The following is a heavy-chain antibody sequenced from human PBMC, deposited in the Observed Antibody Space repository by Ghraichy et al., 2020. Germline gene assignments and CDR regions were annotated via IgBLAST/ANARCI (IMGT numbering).Heavy chain of an antibody. CDR3: SRGGAAGTPVLYHMDV. Sequence: GGSLRLSCVASGLMFSPNTMNWVRQAPGKGLEWVSSISSSTGYIYYADAVKGRFTITRDNAQNSLYLQMNILRAEDTEVYYCSRGGAAGTPVLYHMDVWGLGTTVTVSS. CDR2: ISSSTGYI. D-gene: IGHD6-13*01. V-gene: IGHV3-21*01. CDR1: GLMFSPNT. J-gene: IGHJ6*02.